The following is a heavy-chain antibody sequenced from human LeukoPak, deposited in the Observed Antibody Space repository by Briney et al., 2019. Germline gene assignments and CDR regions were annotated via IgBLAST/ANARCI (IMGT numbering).Heavy chain of an antibody. J-gene: IGHJ4*02. Sequence: GGSLRLSCAASGFTFSSYGMHWVRQAPGKGLEWVAFIRYDGINKYYADSVKGRFTISRDNSKNTLYLQMNSLGGEDTAVYFCAKDCNCPTGGSWHAGTLGHWGQGTLVTVSS. CDR1: GFTFSSYG. CDR2: IRYDGINK. CDR3: AKDCNCPTGGSWHAGTLGH. D-gene: IGHD2-15*01. V-gene: IGHV3-30*02.